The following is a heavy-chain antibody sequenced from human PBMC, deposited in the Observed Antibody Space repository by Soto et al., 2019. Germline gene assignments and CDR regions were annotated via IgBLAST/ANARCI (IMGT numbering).Heavy chain of an antibody. Sequence: QVQLQESGPGLVKPSQTLSLTCTVSGGSISSGGYYWSWIRQHPGKGLEWIGYIYYSGSTYYNPSLKGRVTISGDTSKNQFSLKLSSVTAADTAVYYCARVHMVRGAPNWFDPWGQGTLVTVSS. CDR2: IYYSGST. CDR1: GGSISSGGYY. CDR3: ARVHMVRGAPNWFDP. D-gene: IGHD3-10*01. J-gene: IGHJ5*02. V-gene: IGHV4-31*03.